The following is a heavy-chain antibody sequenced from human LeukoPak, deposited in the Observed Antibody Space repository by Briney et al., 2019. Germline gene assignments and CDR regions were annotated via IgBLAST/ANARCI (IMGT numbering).Heavy chain of an antibody. CDR1: GFTFSSSW. CDR3: AREGESGYVWGSYRNFDY. V-gene: IGHV3-7*01. D-gene: IGHD3-16*02. Sequence: GGSLRLSCAASGFTFSSSWMSWVSQDPGKGLEWVANIKQDGREKYYVDSVKGRFTISRDNAKNLLYLQMNSLRAEDTAVYYCAREGESGYVWGSYRNFDYWGQGTLVTVSS. J-gene: IGHJ4*02. CDR2: IKQDGREK.